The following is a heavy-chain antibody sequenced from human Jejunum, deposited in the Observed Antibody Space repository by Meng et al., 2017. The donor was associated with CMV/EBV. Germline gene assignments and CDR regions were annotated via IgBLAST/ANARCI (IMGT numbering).Heavy chain of an antibody. CDR3: ARGCGGSCSLDY. CDR2: IVPMFGKI. V-gene: IGHV1-69*05. J-gene: IGHJ4*02. CDR1: GGPFSSYA. Sequence: KAAGGPFSSYAGSWVRQAPGQGLEWMGGIVPMFGKINYAQKFQGRLTLTTDESTNTAYMELSSLRSDDTAIYYCARGCGGSCSLDYWGQGTLVTVSS. D-gene: IGHD2-15*01.